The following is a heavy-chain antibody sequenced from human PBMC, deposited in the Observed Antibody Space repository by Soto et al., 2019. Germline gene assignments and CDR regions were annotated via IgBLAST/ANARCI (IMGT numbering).Heavy chain of an antibody. CDR3: ARSPSQSYYYGSGDRDAFDI. CDR2: IYYSGST. V-gene: IGHV4-39*01. CDR1: GGSISSSSYY. D-gene: IGHD3-10*01. Sequence: QLQLQESGPGLVKPSETLSLTCTVSGGSISSSSYYWGWIRQPPGKGLEWIGSIYYSGSTYYNPSLKSRVTISVDTSKNQVSLKLSSVTAADTAVYYCARSPSQSYYYGSGDRDAFDIWGQGTMVTVSS. J-gene: IGHJ3*02.